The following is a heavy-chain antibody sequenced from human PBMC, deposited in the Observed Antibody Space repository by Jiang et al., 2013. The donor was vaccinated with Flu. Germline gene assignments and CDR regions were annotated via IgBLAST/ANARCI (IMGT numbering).Heavy chain of an antibody. V-gene: IGHV4-34*01. Sequence: TCAVYGGSFSGYYWSWIRQPPGKGLEWIGEINHSGSTSYNPSLKSRVTISVDTSKNQFSLKLSSVTAADTAVYYCARNFGYGSGRDRYYYGMDVWGQGTTVTVSS. CDR3: ARNFGYGSGRDRYYYGMDV. CDR1: GGSFSGYY. J-gene: IGHJ6*02. CDR2: INHSGST. D-gene: IGHD3-10*01.